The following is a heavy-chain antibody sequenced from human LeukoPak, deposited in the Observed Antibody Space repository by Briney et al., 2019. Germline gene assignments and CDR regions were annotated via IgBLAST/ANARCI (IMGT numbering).Heavy chain of an antibody. CDR2: IIPIFGTA. V-gene: IGHV1-69*05. J-gene: IGHJ4*02. CDR3: ATVDYGDYNY. D-gene: IGHD4-17*01. Sequence: ASVKVSCKASGGTFSSYAISWVRQAPGQGLEWMGRIIPIFGTANYAQKFQGRVTITTDESTSTAYMELSSLRSEDTAVYYCATVDYGDYNYWGKGTLVTVSS. CDR1: GGTFSSYA.